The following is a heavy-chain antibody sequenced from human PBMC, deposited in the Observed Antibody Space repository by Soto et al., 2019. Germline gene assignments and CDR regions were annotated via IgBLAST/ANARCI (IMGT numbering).Heavy chain of an antibody. CDR1: GGSISSGGYY. CDR3: ARGKTTVVTPTFDY. CDR2: IYYSGST. D-gene: IGHD4-17*01. Sequence: QVQLQESGPGLVKPSHTLSLTCTVSGGSISSGGYYWSWIRQHPGKGLEWIGYIYYSGSTYYNPSLKSRVTISVDTSKNQSSLKLSSVTAADTAVYYCARGKTTVVTPTFDYWGQGTLVTVSS. V-gene: IGHV4-31*03. J-gene: IGHJ4*02.